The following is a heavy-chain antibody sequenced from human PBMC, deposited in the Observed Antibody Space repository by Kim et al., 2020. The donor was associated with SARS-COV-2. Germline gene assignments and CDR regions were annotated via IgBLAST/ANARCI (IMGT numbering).Heavy chain of an antibody. V-gene: IGHV3-33*01. D-gene: IGHD6-13*01. J-gene: IGHJ4*02. Sequence: YADSVESRLTISRDNSKNTLNLKINSLRAEDTAVYYCARDRGGSSWYDYWGQGTLVTVSS. CDR3: ARDRGGSSWYDY.